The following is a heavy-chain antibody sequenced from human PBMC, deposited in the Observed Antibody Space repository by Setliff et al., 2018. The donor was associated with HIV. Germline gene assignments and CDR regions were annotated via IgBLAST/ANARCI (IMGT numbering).Heavy chain of an antibody. J-gene: IGHJ4*02. CDR3: ARVQQQLLQEDDYFDY. Sequence: PGGSLRLSCTAPGSTFNFFAVSWVRQAPGKGLEWISGISGCGSGSRTDYADSVKGRFTLSRDNFRNTLYLQMNSLRPEDTAVYYCARVQQQLLQEDDYFDYWGQGTLVTVSS. CDR1: GSTFNFFA. D-gene: IGHD6-13*01. V-gene: IGHV3-23*01. CDR2: ISGCGSGSRT.